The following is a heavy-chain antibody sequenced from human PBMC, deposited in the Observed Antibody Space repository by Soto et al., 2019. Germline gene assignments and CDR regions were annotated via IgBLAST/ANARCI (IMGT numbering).Heavy chain of an antibody. V-gene: IGHV4-34*01. CDR3: ARSRYQLLFSDY. D-gene: IGHD2-2*01. CDR1: GGSFSGYY. CDR2: INHSGST. J-gene: IGHJ4*02. Sequence: QVQLQQWGAGLLKPSETLSLTCAVYGGSFSGYYWSWIRQPPGKGLEWIGEINHSGSTNYNPSLKSRVTISVDTSKNQFSLKLSSVTAADTALYYCARSRYQLLFSDYWGQGTLVTVSS.